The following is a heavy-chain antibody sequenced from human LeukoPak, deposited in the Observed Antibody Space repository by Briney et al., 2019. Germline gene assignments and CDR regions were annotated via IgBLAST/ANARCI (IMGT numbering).Heavy chain of an antibody. CDR3: ARGHSPVTTKVSYFQH. Sequence: PSETLSLTCAVYGGSFSGYYWSWIRQPPGKGLEWIGEINHSGSTNYNPSLKSRVTILVDTSKNQFSLKLSSVTAVDTAVYYCARGHSPVTTKVSYFQHWGQGTLVTVSS. D-gene: IGHD4-17*01. CDR1: GGSFSGYY. V-gene: IGHV4-34*01. J-gene: IGHJ1*01. CDR2: INHSGST.